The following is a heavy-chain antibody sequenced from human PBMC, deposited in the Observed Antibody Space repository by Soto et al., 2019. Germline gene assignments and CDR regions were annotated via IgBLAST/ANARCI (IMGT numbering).Heavy chain of an antibody. Sequence: SVKVSCKASGFTFTSSAVQWVRQARGQRLEWTGWIVVGSGNTNYAQKFQERVTITRDMSTSTAYMELSSLRSEDTAVYYCAAGPLTAAGNYWGQGTLVTVSS. J-gene: IGHJ4*02. D-gene: IGHD6-13*01. V-gene: IGHV1-58*01. CDR1: GFTFTSSA. CDR3: AAGPLTAAGNY. CDR2: IVVGSGNT.